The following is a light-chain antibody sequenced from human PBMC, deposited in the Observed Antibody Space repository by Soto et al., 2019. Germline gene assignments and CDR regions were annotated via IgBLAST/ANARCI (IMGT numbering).Light chain of an antibody. CDR2: GAS. Sequence: EIVMTQSPGSLSLSPGERATLSCRASQSFTSNFLAWYQQKPGQAPRLLIYGASSRTTGIPDRFSGSGSGADFTLTISRLEPEDFAVYYCQHYVSSPPAWTFGQGTKVDI. CDR1: QSFTSNF. CDR3: QHYVSSPPAWT. V-gene: IGKV3-20*01. J-gene: IGKJ1*01.